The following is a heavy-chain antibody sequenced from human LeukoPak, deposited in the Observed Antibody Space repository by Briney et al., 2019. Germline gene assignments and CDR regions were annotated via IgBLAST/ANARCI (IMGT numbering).Heavy chain of an antibody. CDR2: IYYSGII. J-gene: IGHJ4*02. V-gene: IGHV4-31*03. CDR3: ARDLRGYGENDY. CDR1: GGSISSDAYY. Sequence: KTSETLSLTCTVSGGSISSDAYYWSWIRQLPGKGLEWIGYIYYSGIIYYNPSLKTRVIISLDTPKNQFSLELTSVTAADTAVYYCARDLRGYGENDYWGQGTLVTVSS. D-gene: IGHD4-17*01.